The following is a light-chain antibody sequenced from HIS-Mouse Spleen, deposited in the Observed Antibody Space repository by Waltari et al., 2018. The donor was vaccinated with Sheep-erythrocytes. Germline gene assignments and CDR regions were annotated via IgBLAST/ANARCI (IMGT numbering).Light chain of an antibody. Sequence: QAVLTQPSSLSASPGASASLTCTLRSGINVGTYRIYWYQQKPGSPPQYLLRYKSDSDKEPGSGGPSRFSGSKDASANAVILLISGLQSEDEADYYCMIWHSSAWVFGGGTKLTVL. CDR3: MIWHSSAWV. CDR1: SGINVGTYR. V-gene: IGLV5-45*03. J-gene: IGLJ3*02. CDR2: YKSDSDK.